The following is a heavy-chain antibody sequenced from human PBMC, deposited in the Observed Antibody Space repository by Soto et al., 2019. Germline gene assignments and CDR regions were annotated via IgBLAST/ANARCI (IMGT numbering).Heavy chain of an antibody. J-gene: IGHJ1*01. Sequence: GGSLRLSCAASGFTFSSYAMSWVRQAPGKGLEWVSAISGSGGSTYYADSVKGRFTISRDNSKNTLYLQMNSLRAEDTAVYYCAKGYSCGGDCYSETEYFQHWGQGTLVTVSS. V-gene: IGHV3-23*01. D-gene: IGHD2-21*01. CDR1: GFTFSSYA. CDR2: ISGSGGST. CDR3: AKGYSCGGDCYSETEYFQH.